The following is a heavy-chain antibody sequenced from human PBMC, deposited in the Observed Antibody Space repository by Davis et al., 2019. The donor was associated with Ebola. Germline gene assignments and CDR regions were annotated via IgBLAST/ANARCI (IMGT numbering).Heavy chain of an antibody. CDR3: ARYPGYCVSANCYGGSYYFDY. CDR2: INHSGST. CDR1: GGSISSYY. D-gene: IGHD2-15*01. V-gene: IGHV4-34*01. Sequence: SETLSLTCTVSGGSISSYYWSWIRQPPGKGLEWIGEINHSGSTNYNPSLKSRVTISVDTSKNQFSLKLTSVTAADTAVYYCARYPGYCVSANCYGGSYYFDYWGQGTLVTVSS. J-gene: IGHJ4*02.